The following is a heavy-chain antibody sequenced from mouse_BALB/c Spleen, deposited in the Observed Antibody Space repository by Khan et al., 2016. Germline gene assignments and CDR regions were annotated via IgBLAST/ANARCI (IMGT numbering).Heavy chain of an antibody. Sequence: QLQLVQSGPEMKKPGETVKISCKASGYNFQNYGMNWVKQTPGKGLKWMGWIKTYTGEPTYADDFKGRFAFSLEASDSTAYLQLNNLKNADMATXVYERSRLLDLSYAMDYWGQGTSVTVSS. CDR2: IKTYTGEP. CDR3: ERSRLLDLSYAMDY. J-gene: IGHJ4*01. CDR1: GYNFQNYG. D-gene: IGHD3-2*02. V-gene: IGHV9-1*02.